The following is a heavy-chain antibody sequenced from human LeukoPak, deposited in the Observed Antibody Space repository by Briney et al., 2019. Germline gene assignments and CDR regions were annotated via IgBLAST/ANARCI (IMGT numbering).Heavy chain of an antibody. CDR2: ISDYNGNT. CDR3: ASANFHI. CDR1: GYTFTSYG. J-gene: IGHJ1*01. V-gene: IGHV1-18*01. D-gene: IGHD2-21*01. Sequence: ASVKVSCKASGYTFTSYGISWVRQAPGQGLEWMGCISDYNGNTNYAQKLQGRVTMTTDTSTSTAYMQRSSMRSDATAVYYCASANFHIWGQGTLVTVS.